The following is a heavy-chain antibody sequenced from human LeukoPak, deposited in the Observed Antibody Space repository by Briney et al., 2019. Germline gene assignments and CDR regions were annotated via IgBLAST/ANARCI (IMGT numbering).Heavy chain of an antibody. D-gene: IGHD3-10*01. V-gene: IGHV3-30*04. CDR2: ISYDGSNK. CDR1: GFTFSSYA. CDR3: ARDEITMVRGVISPYGMDV. J-gene: IGHJ6*04. Sequence: PGRSLRLPCAASGFTFSSYAMHWVRQAPGKGLEWVAVISYDGSNKYYADSVKGRFTISRDNSKNTLYLQMNSLRAEDTAVYYCARDEITMVRGVISPYGMDVWGKGTTVTVSS.